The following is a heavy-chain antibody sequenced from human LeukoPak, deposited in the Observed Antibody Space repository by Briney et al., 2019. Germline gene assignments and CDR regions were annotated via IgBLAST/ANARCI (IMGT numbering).Heavy chain of an antibody. V-gene: IGHV3-23*01. J-gene: IGHJ4*02. D-gene: IGHD2-2*01. CDR3: AKDQVVVVPAAAFDY. CDR2: ISGSGGST. Sequence: GGSLRLPCAASGFTFSSYAMSWVRQAPGKGLEWVSAISGSGGSTYYADSVKGRFTISRDNSKNTLYLQMNSLRAEDTAVYYCAKDQVVVVPAAAFDYWGQGTLVTVSS. CDR1: GFTFSSYA.